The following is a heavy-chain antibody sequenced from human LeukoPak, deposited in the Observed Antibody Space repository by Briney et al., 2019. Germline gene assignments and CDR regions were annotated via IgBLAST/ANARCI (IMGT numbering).Heavy chain of an antibody. Sequence: PGGSLRLSCAASGFTFSRYWMHWVRQAPGKGLMWVSRISPDGSTTLYADSAKGRFTISRDNSKNTLYLQMNSLRAEDTAVYYCAKVINYYDSSGPNAFDIWGQGTMVTVSS. J-gene: IGHJ3*02. CDR1: GFTFSRYW. CDR2: ISPDGSTT. V-gene: IGHV3-74*03. CDR3: AKVINYYDSSGPNAFDI. D-gene: IGHD3-22*01.